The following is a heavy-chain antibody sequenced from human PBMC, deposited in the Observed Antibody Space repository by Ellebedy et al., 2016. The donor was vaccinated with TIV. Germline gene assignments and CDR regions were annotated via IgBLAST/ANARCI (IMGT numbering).Heavy chain of an antibody. J-gene: IGHJ5*02. CDR2: IHPNSGGT. CDR1: GYTLTELS. Sequence: ASVKVSCKVSGYTLTELSMHWVRQAPGQGLEWMGWIHPNSGGTNYAQKFQGRVTMTRDTSISTAYMELSRLRSDDTAVYYCARDPCSSTSCPWSDPWGQGTLVTVSS. V-gene: IGHV1-2*02. D-gene: IGHD2-2*01. CDR3: ARDPCSSTSCPWSDP.